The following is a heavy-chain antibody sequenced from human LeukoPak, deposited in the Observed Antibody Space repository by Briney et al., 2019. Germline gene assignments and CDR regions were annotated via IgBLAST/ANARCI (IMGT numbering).Heavy chain of an antibody. CDR3: AREGLWSDFDY. CDR2: INAGNGNT. Sequence: GASVKVSCKASGYTFTSYAMHWARQAPGQRLEWMGWINAGNGNTKYSQKFQGRVTITRDTSASTAYMELSSLRSEDTAVYYCAREGLWSDFDYWGQGTLVTVSS. V-gene: IGHV1-3*01. J-gene: IGHJ4*02. CDR1: GYTFTSYA. D-gene: IGHD3-10*01.